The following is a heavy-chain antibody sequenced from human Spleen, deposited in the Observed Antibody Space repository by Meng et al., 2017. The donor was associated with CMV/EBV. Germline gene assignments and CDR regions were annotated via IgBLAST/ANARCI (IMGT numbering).Heavy chain of an antibody. Sequence: GGSLRLSCAASGFTFSSYGMHWVRQAPGKGLEWVAFIRYDGSNKYYADSVKGRFTISRDNSKNTLYLQMNSLRAEDTAVYYCARDFRVSRSGYNEDCWGQGTLVTVSS. V-gene: IGHV3-30*02. CDR3: ARDFRVSRSGYNEDC. CDR1: GFTFSSYG. J-gene: IGHJ4*02. D-gene: IGHD5-24*01. CDR2: IRYDGSNK.